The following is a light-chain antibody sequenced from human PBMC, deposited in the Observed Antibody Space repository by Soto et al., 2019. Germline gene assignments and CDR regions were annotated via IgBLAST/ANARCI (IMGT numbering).Light chain of an antibody. J-gene: IGLJ1*01. CDR2: DNN. Sequence: QSVLTQPPSVSAAPGQKVTISCSGSSSNIGLNYVSWYQQLPGLAPKLLIYDNNKRPSGIPDRFSGSKSGTSATLDITGLQTADEADYYCGTWDNTLSVLYVFGTGTKVTVL. V-gene: IGLV1-51*01. CDR3: GTWDNTLSVLYV. CDR1: SSNIGLNY.